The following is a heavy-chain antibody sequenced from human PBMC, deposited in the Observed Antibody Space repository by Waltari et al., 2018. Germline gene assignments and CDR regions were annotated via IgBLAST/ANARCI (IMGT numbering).Heavy chain of an antibody. J-gene: IGHJ5*02. D-gene: IGHD3-22*01. CDR3: ARGRYDSSGYPYA. CDR1: GFTFSSYG. Sequence: QVQLVESGGGVVQPGRSLRLPCAASGFTFSSYGMHWVRRAPGKGLCGVAVMWYDGSNKCYADSVKGRFTISRDNSNNTLYLKMNSLRAEDTAGYYCARGRYDSSGYPYAWGQGTLVTVSS. V-gene: IGHV3-33*01. CDR2: MWYDGSNK.